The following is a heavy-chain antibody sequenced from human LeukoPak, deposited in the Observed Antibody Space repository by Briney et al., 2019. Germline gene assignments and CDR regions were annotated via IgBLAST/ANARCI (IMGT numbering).Heavy chain of an antibody. CDR3: ARSSSPSYGRSYYFDY. J-gene: IGHJ4*02. D-gene: IGHD5-18*01. V-gene: IGHV1-69*13. CDR2: IIPIFGTA. Sequence: SVKVSCKASGGTFSSYAISWVRQAPGQGLEWMGGIIPIFGTANYAQKFQGRVTITADESTSTAYMELRSLRSDDTAVYYCARSSSPSYGRSYYFDYWGQGTLVTVSS. CDR1: GGTFSSYA.